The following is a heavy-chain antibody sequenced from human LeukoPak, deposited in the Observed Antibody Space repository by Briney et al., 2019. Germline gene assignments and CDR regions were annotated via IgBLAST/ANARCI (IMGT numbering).Heavy chain of an antibody. D-gene: IGHD3-22*01. V-gene: IGHV3-23*01. CDR1: GFTFSSYA. Sequence: GGSLRLSCAASGFTFSSYAMSWVRQAPGKGLEWVSAISGSGGSTYYADSVKGRFTISRDNSKNTLYLQMNSLRAEDTAVYYCAKDRAPGGGYYPKPFDYWGQGTLVTVSS. J-gene: IGHJ4*02. CDR2: ISGSGGST. CDR3: AKDRAPGGGYYPKPFDY.